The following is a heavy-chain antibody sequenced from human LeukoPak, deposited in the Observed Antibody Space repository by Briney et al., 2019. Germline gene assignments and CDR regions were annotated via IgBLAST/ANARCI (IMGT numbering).Heavy chain of an antibody. CDR2: INHSGST. J-gene: IGHJ3*02. D-gene: IGHD3-3*01. CDR1: GGSFSGYY. CDR3: ARTYYDFWSGYYPRGAFDI. Sequence: PSETLSLTCAVYGGSFSGYYWSWIRQPPGKGLEWIGEINHSGSTNYNPSLKSRVTISVDTPKNQFSLKLSSVTAADTAVYYCARTYYDFWSGYYPRGAFDIWGQGTMVTVTS. V-gene: IGHV4-34*01.